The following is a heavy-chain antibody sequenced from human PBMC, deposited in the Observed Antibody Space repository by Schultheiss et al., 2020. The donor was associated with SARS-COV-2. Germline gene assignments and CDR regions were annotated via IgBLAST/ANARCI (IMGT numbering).Heavy chain of an antibody. CDR3: TTDVTPDDYGGNSLFDY. CDR1: GFTFSSYG. J-gene: IGHJ4*02. Sequence: GGSLRLSCAASGFTFSSYGMHWVRQAPGKGLEWVSAISGSGGSTYYADSVKGRFTISRDNSKNTLYLQMNSLKTEDTAVYYCTTDVTPDDYGGNSLFDYWGQGTLVTVSS. D-gene: IGHD4-23*01. CDR2: ISGSGGST. V-gene: IGHV3-23*01.